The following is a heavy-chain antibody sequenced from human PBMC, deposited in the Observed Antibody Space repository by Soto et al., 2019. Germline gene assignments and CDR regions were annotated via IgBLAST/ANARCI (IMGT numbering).Heavy chain of an antibody. D-gene: IGHD3-9*01. Sequence: EVQLVESGGGLVQPGRSLRLSCAASGFTFDDYAMHWVRQAPGKGLEWVSGISWNSGSIGYADSVKGRFTISRDNAKNSLYLQMNSLRAEDTALYYCAKDASRSFDWLSPLAASQHRPVLYWYFDLWGRGTLVTVSS. CDR1: GFTFDDYA. CDR3: AKDASRSFDWLSPLAASQHRPVLYWYFDL. J-gene: IGHJ2*01. V-gene: IGHV3-9*01. CDR2: ISWNSGSI.